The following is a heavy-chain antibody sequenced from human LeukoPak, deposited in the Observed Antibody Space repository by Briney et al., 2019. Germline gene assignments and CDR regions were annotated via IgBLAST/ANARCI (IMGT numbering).Heavy chain of an antibody. Sequence: PSETLSLTCTVSGDSINDYYWSWIRQPPGERPEWIGYVYFSGSTNYNPSLKSRVTISVDTSKNQFSLKLSSVTAADTAVYYCARGFNWEQGYYYYMDVWGKGTTVTVSS. CDR1: GDSINDYY. V-gene: IGHV4-59*01. CDR2: VYFSGST. CDR3: ARGFNWEQGYYYYMDV. J-gene: IGHJ6*03. D-gene: IGHD1-1*01.